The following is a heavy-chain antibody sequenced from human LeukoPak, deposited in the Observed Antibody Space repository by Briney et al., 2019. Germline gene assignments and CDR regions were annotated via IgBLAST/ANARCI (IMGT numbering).Heavy chain of an antibody. D-gene: IGHD6-13*01. CDR3: ARVEQKPRAVCGMDV. Sequence: GGSLRLSSAASGFTFNTYSMNWVPQALGKGLEGVSHISSSSSTIYYADSVKGRFTISRDNAKTSLYLQMHSLRDEDTAMYYCARVEQKPRAVCGMDVWGQGTTVTVSS. CDR2: ISSSSSTI. J-gene: IGHJ6*02. CDR1: GFTFNTYS. V-gene: IGHV3-48*02.